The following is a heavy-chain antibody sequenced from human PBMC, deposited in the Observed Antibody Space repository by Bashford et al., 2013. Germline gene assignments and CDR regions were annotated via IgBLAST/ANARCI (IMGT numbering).Heavy chain of an antibody. J-gene: IGHJ3*02. D-gene: IGHD2-2*01. V-gene: IGHV2-5*02. CDR2: ISWDDDK. CDR1: GFSFSSSAVG. CDR3: AHRSSEVVPGVASDAFDI. Sequence: SGPTLVKPTQTLTLTCSFSGFSFSSSAVGVGWIRQPPGKALEWLALISWDDDKHYSASLKSRLTITKDTSKNQVVLTLTNMDPVDTATYYCAHRSSEVVPGVASDAFDIWGPGGQVVTVSS.